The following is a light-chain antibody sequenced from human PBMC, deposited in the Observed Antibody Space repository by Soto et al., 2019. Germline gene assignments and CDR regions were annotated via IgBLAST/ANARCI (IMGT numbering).Light chain of an antibody. CDR1: SSYVGGYNY. Sequence: QSALTQPPSASGSPGQSVTISCTGTSSYVGGYNYVSWYQQHPGKAPKLMIYEVSKRPSGVPDRFSGSKSGNTASLTVSGLQAEDEADYYCSSYAGSNNFEVFGGGTQLTVL. CDR2: EVS. CDR3: SSYAGSNNFEV. V-gene: IGLV2-8*01. J-gene: IGLJ3*02.